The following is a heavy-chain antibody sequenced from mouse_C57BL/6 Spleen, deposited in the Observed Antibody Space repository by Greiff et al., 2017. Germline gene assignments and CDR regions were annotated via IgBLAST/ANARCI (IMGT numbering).Heavy chain of an antibody. Sequence: VKLQQSGAELVRPGASVTLSCKASGYTFTDYEMHWVKQTPVHGLEWIGAIDPETGGTDYNQKFKGKAILTADKSSSTAYMELRSLTSEDSAVYYCTRSLLHREYYFDYWGQGTTLTVSS. CDR3: TRSLLHREYYFDY. V-gene: IGHV1-15*01. D-gene: IGHD2-1*01. CDR2: IDPETGGT. J-gene: IGHJ2*01. CDR1: GYTFTDYE.